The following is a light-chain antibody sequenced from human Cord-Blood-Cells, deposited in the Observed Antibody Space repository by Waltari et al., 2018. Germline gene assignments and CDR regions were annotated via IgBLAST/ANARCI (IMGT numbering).Light chain of an antibody. CDR1: RHRRYY. V-gene: IGLV3-19*01. CDR3: NSRDSSGNHWV. J-gene: IGLJ3*02. CDR2: GKN. Sequence: SSELTLDPAVSVALGQTVRITCQGDRHRRYYASWYQQKPGQAPVLVIYGKNNRPSGIPDRFSGSSSVNTASLTITGAQAEDEADYYCNSRDSSGNHWVFGGGTKLTVL.